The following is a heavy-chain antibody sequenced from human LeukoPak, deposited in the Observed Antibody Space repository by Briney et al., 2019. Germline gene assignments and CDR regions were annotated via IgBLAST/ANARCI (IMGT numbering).Heavy chain of an antibody. CDR3: ARDPEYSSSPQNDY. Sequence: ASVKVSCKASGGTFSSYAISWVRQAPGQGLEWMGGIIPIFGTANYAQKFQGRVTITADESTSTAYMELSGLRSEDTAVYYCARDPEYSSSPQNDYWGQGTLDTVSS. J-gene: IGHJ4*02. CDR2: IIPIFGTA. V-gene: IGHV1-69*13. D-gene: IGHD6-6*01. CDR1: GGTFSSYA.